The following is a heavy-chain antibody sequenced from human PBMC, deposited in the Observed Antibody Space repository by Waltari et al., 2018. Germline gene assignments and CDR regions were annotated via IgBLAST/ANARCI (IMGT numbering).Heavy chain of an antibody. Sequence: EVQLVESGGGLVQPGGSLRLSCAASGFTFSSYEMNWVRQAPGKGLEWVSYISSSGSTIYYADSVKGRFTISRDNAKNSLYLQMNSLRAEDTAVYYCVREGLEWSVDYWGQGTLVTVSS. D-gene: IGHD3-3*01. CDR3: VREGLEWSVDY. V-gene: IGHV3-48*03. J-gene: IGHJ4*02. CDR2: ISSSGSTI. CDR1: GFTFSSYE.